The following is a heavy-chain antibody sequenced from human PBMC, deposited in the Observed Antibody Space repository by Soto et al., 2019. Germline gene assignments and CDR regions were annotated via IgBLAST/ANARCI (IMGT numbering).Heavy chain of an antibody. V-gene: IGHV4-34*01. D-gene: IGHD6-19*01. CDR1: GESFSGYI. Sequence: SETLSLTYAVYGESFSGYIWTWIRQTPGKGLQWIGQINHSGSAIYNPSLKSRVTISVHTSNSQFSLELSSVTAADTAVYYCAICLITGRNYSGGWYYFASLGQGTQVT. CDR3: AICLITGRNYSGGWYYFAS. CDR2: INHSGSA. J-gene: IGHJ4*02.